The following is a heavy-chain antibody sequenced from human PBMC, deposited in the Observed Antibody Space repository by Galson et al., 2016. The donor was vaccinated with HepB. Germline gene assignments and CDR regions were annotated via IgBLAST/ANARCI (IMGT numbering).Heavy chain of an antibody. CDR2: IWYDGSNK. CDR3: AREPVRYSGYAFGYFGH. CDR1: GFTFSTYG. J-gene: IGHJ1*01. V-gene: IGHV3-33*01. Sequence: SLRLSCAASGFTFSTYGMHWVRQARGKGLEWVAVIWYDGSNKNYADFVKGRFTISRDHSKNTLYLQMNSLRAEDTAIYYCAREPVRYSGYAFGYFGHWGQGTLVTVSS. D-gene: IGHD5-12*01.